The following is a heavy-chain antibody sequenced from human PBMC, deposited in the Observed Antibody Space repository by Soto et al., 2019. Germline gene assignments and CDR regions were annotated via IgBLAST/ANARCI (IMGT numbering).Heavy chain of an antibody. V-gene: IGHV3-23*01. CDR2: ISGSGGST. D-gene: IGHD3-10*01. J-gene: IGHJ5*02. CDR3: AKGGDYGSGLFDP. CDR1: GFTFSSYA. Sequence: EVQLLESGGGLVQPGGSLRLSCAASGFTFSSYAMSCVRQAPGKGLEWVSAISGSGGSTYYADSVKGRLTISRDNSKNTLYLQMNSLRAEGTAVYYCAKGGDYGSGLFDPWGQGTLVTVSS.